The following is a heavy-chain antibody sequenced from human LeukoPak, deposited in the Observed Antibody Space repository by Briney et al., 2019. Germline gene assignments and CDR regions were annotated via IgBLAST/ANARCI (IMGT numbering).Heavy chain of an antibody. CDR2: ISFDGSEK. J-gene: IGHJ4*02. Sequence: PGGSLRLSCVTSGFTFSSSGMHWVRQAPGKGLQWVAVISFDGSEKYYADSVKGRFTISTDYSRNTLYLEMNSLRADDTAVYYCARSQLQYCSTTSCYVFDSWGQGTLVTVSS. V-gene: IGHV3-30*19. CDR3: ARSQLQYCSTTSCYVFDS. D-gene: IGHD2-2*01. CDR1: GFTFSSSG.